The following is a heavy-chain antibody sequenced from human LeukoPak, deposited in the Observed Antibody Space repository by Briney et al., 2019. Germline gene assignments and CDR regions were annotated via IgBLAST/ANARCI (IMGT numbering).Heavy chain of an antibody. V-gene: IGHV1-58*02. D-gene: IGHD2-15*01. J-gene: IGHJ3*02. CDR2: IVVGRGNT. CDR1: GFTVTSSA. CDR3: ATDQSGGYFNDAFDI. Sequence: SVKVSCKASGFTVTSSAMQWVRQARGQRLEWIGWIVVGRGNTDYAQKFQERVTITRDMSTSTVYMEVSSLRSEDTAVYYCATDQSGGYFNDAFDIWGQGTMVTVSS.